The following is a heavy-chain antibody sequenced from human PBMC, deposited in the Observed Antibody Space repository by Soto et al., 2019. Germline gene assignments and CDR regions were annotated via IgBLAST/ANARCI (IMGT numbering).Heavy chain of an antibody. CDR1: GFTVSSTD. CDR3: ASSSYYDYVWGTYRFDY. V-gene: IGHV3-66*01. J-gene: IGHJ4*02. CDR2: FYSGSTT. D-gene: IGHD3-16*02. Sequence: EVQLVESGGGLVQPGGSLRLSCAASGFTVSSTDMSWVRQAPGKGLEWVSVFYSGSTTYYADSVKGRFTISRDNSKNTLHLQMNSLTAEDTAVYYCASSSYYDYVWGTYRFDYWGQGTLVTVSS.